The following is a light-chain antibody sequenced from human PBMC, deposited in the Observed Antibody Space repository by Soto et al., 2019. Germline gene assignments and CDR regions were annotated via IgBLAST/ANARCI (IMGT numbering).Light chain of an antibody. CDR3: QQRSNWPLT. CDR1: QSVSSY. Sequence: EIVLTQSPTTLSLSPGERATLSCRASQSVSSYLAWYQQKPGQAPRLLIYDASNRATGITARFSGSGSGTDFTLTISSREPEDFAVYYCQQRSNWPLTFGGGTKVEIK. CDR2: DAS. V-gene: IGKV3-11*01. J-gene: IGKJ4*01.